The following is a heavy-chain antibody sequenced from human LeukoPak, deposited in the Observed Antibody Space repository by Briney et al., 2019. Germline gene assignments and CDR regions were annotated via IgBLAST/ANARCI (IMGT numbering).Heavy chain of an antibody. CDR1: GFTFSSHA. D-gene: IGHD4/OR15-4a*01. V-gene: IGHV3-23*01. Sequence: GGSLRLSCAASGFTFSSHAMTWVRQAPGTGLEWVSSSSGSGGSTYSADSVKGRFTISRDNSKNTLYLQMTSLRAEDTAVYYCARSGLSRFDYWGQGTLVTVSS. J-gene: IGHJ4*02. CDR3: ARSGLSRFDY. CDR2: SSGSGGST.